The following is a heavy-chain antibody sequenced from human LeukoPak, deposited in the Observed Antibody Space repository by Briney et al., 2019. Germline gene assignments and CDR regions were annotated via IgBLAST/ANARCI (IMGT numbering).Heavy chain of an antibody. CDR2: IYSDNT. D-gene: IGHD3-9*01. CDR3: AKGPRHHILTGHYKSHCFDF. V-gene: IGHV3-53*01. Sequence: GSLGLSCTVSGFTVSSNSMSWVRQAPGKGLEWVSFIYSDNTHYSDSVKGRFTISRDNSKNTLYLQMNSLRAEDTAVYYCAKGPRHHILTGHYKSHCFDFWGQGTLVTVSS. CDR1: GFTVSSNS. J-gene: IGHJ4*02.